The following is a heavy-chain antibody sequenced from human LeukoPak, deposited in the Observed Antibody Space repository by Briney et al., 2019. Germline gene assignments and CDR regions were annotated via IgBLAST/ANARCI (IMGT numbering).Heavy chain of an antibody. CDR2: IYTSGST. CDR1: GGSISSYY. J-gene: IGHJ4*02. D-gene: IGHD2-2*01. V-gene: IGHV4-4*07. CDR3: ARDRRYCSSTSCFSGFDY. Sequence: SETLSLTCTVSGGSISSYYWSWIRQPAGKGLELIGRIYTSGSTNYNPSLKSRVTMSVDTSKNQFSLKLSSVTAADTAVYYCARDRRYCSSTSCFSGFDYWGQGTLVTVSS.